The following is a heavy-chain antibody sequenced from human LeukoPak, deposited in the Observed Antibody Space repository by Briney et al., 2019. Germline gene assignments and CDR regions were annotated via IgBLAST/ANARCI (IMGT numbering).Heavy chain of an antibody. CDR2: ISSRSSYI. J-gene: IGHJ4*02. D-gene: IGHD3-22*01. Sequence: PGGSLRLSCAASGFTFSTYSMNWVRQAPGKGLEWVSSISSRSSYIYYADSVKGRFTISRDNAKNSLYLQMNSLRAGDTAVYYCARGHVSGSAFDYWGQGTLVTVSS. CDR1: GFTFSTYS. V-gene: IGHV3-21*01. CDR3: ARGHVSGSAFDY.